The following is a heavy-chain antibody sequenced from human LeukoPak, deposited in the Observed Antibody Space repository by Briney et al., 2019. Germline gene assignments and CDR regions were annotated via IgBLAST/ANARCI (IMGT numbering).Heavy chain of an antibody. CDR2: IWYDGSNK. CDR3: ARGGYCSSTSCPTNWFDP. V-gene: IGHV3-33*01. CDR1: GFTFSSYG. Sequence: GGSLRLSCAASGFTFSSYGMHWVRQAPGKGLEWGAVIWYDGSNKYYADSVKGGFTISRDNSKNTLYLQMNSLRAEDTAVYYCARGGYCSSTSCPTNWFDPWGQGTLVTVSS. D-gene: IGHD2-2*01. J-gene: IGHJ5*02.